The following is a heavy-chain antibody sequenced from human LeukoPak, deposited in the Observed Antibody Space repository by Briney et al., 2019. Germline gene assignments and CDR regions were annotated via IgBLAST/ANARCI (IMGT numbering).Heavy chain of an antibody. V-gene: IGHV3-23*01. D-gene: IGHD3-22*01. CDR3: AKSSYYYDSSGYYYGTYYFDY. CDR1: GFTFSSYA. CDR2: ISGSGGST. J-gene: IGHJ4*02. Sequence: GGSLILSCAASGFTFSSYAMSWVRQAPGKGLEWVSAISGSGGSTYYADSVKGRFTISRDNSKNTLYLQMNSLRAEDTAVYYCAKSSYYYDSSGYYYGTYYFDYWGQGTLVTVSS.